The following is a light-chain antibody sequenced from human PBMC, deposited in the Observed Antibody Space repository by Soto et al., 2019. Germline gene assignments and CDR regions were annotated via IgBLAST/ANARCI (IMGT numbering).Light chain of an antibody. Sequence: DIQMTQSPSTLSASVGDRVTITCRASQSISSWLAWYQQKPGKAPKLLIYKASSLDSGVPSRFSGSGSGTEFTLTISSLQPDDFATYYCQQYSSPYTVGQGTKLGIK. CDR2: KAS. CDR1: QSISSW. V-gene: IGKV1-5*03. CDR3: QQYSSPYT. J-gene: IGKJ2*01.